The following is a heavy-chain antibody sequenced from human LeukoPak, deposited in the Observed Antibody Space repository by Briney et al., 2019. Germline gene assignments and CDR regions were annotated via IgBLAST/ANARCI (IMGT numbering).Heavy chain of an antibody. CDR2: IYPGDSDT. V-gene: IGHV5-51*01. CDR3: ARHAQVRAFDI. CDR1: GYSFTSSL. D-gene: IGHD3-22*01. Sequence: GESLKISCRGSGYSFTSSLIGWVRQMPGKGLEWMGIIYPGDSDTRYSPSFQGQVTISADKYISTAYLQWTSLKVSDTAKYFCARHAQVRAFDIWGQGTMVTVSS. J-gene: IGHJ3*02.